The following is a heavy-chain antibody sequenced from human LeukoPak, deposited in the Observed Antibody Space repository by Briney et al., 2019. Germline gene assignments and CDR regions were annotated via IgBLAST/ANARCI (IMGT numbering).Heavy chain of an antibody. CDR3: TRVRDYSNYNYYYYMDV. D-gene: IGHD4-11*01. Sequence: GGSLRLSCTASGFTFGDYAMSWVRQAPGKGLEWVGFIRSKAYGGTTEYAASVKGRFTISRDDSKSIAYLQMNSLKTEDTAVYYCTRVRDYSNYNYYYYMDVWGKGTTVTVSS. CDR2: IRSKAYGGTT. V-gene: IGHV3-49*04. CDR1: GFTFGDYA. J-gene: IGHJ6*03.